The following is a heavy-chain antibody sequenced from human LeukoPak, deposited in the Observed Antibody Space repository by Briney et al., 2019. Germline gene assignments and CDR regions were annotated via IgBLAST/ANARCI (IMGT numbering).Heavy chain of an antibody. Sequence: GGSLRLSCAASGFTFSSYGMHWVRQAPGKGLEWVAVISYDGSNKYYADSAKGRFTISRDNSKNALYLQMNSLRAEDTALYHWAKGDRNGWYFDYWGLGTLVTVSS. CDR2: ISYDGSNK. D-gene: IGHD6-19*01. V-gene: IGHV3-30*18. J-gene: IGHJ4*02. CDR1: GFTFSSYG. CDR3: AKGDRNGWYFDY.